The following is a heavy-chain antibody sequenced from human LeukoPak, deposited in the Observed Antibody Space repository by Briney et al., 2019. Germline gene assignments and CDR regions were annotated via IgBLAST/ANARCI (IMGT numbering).Heavy chain of an antibody. V-gene: IGHV1-46*01. Sequence: ASVKVSCKASGYTFTSYYMHWVRQAPGQGLEWMGLINPTGGSTGYAQKFQGRVTMTRDMSTSTDYMELSSLRSEDTAIYYCAREMATKGGYYYYYYMDVWGKGTTVTVSS. CDR3: AREMATKGGYYYYYYMDV. J-gene: IGHJ6*03. CDR1: GYTFTSYY. D-gene: IGHD5-24*01. CDR2: INPTGGST.